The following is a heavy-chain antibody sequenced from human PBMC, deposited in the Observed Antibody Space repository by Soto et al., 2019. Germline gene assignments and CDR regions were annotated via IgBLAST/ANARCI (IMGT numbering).Heavy chain of an antibody. J-gene: IGHJ4*02. CDR1: GLIFSNYW. Sequence: DVQLVESGGGLVQPGGSLRLSCTASGLIFSNYWMTWVRQAPGKGPEWVANIKEDGSQIDYVDSVKGRFTVSRDNAKKSVYLQMNTLSVEDTAICYCARGGSDSSWYWRDWGQGALVTVSS. V-gene: IGHV3-7*04. CDR3: ARGGSDSSWYWRD. CDR2: IKEDGSQI. D-gene: IGHD6-13*01.